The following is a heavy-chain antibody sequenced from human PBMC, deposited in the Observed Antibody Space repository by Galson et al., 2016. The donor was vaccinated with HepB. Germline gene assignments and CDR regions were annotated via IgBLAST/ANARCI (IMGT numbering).Heavy chain of an antibody. V-gene: IGHV5-51*01. J-gene: IGHJ3*02. Sequence: QSGAEVKKPGESLRISCKGSGYSFSSYWIGWVRQMPGRGLEWMGIIYPGDSDIKYSPSFQGQVTISADKSISTAYLQWSSLKASDTAMYYCATLTHFYGSATSPYAFDIWGQGTMVTVSS. D-gene: IGHD3-10*01. CDR3: ATLTHFYGSATSPYAFDI. CDR2: IYPGDSDI. CDR1: GYSFSSYW.